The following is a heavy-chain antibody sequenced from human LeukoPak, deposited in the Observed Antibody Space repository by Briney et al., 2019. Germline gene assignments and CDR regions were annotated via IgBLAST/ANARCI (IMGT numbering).Heavy chain of an antibody. CDR2: ISAYNGNT. D-gene: IGHD3-22*01. V-gene: IGHV1-18*01. CDR3: ARNYYDSSGPGWFDP. CDR1: GYTFTSYG. Sequence: ASVKVSCKASGYTFTSYGISWARQAPGQGLEWMGWISAYNGNTNYAQKLQGRVTMTTDTSTSTAYMELRSLRSDDTAVYYCARNYYDSSGPGWFDPWGQGTLVTVSS. J-gene: IGHJ5*02.